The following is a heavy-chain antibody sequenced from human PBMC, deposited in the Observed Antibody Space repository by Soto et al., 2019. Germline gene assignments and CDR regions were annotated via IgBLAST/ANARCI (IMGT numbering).Heavy chain of an antibody. CDR3: ARGSVVPAAMYV. J-gene: IGHJ6*02. V-gene: IGHV3-30-3*01. CDR2: ISYAGSNK. Sequence: GGSLRLSCAASGFTFSSYAMHWVRQAPGKGLEWVAVISYAGSNKYYADSVKGRFTISRDNSTNTLYLQMNSLRAEDTAVYYCARGSVVPAAMYVWGQGTTVTVSS. D-gene: IGHD2-2*01. CDR1: GFTFSSYA.